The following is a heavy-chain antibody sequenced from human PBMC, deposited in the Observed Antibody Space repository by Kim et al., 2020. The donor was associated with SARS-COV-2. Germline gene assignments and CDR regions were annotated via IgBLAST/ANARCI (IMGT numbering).Heavy chain of an antibody. CDR3: DRARSWYFGGGDY. V-gene: IGHV4-59*01. CDR1: GGSINSYY. Sequence: SETLSLTCTVSGGSINSYYWSWIRQPPGKGLEWIGYIYDSGSTNYNPSLKSRVTILVDTSKNQFSLKLSSVTAADTAVYYCDRARSWYFGGGDYWGQGTLVTVSS. J-gene: IGHJ4*02. CDR2: IYDSGST. D-gene: IGHD3-16*01.